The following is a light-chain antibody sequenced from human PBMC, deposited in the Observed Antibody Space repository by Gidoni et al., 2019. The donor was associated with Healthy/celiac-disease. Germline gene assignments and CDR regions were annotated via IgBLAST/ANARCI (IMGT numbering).Light chain of an antibody. CDR2: DVS. CDR1: SSDVGGYTY. CDR3: SSYTSRSTGV. J-gene: IGLJ1*01. Sequence: QSALTQPASVSGSPGQSITISCTGTSSDVGGYTYVSWYQQHPGKAPKLMIYDVSNRPSGVSNRFSGSKSGNTASLTISGLQAEDEADYYCSSYTSRSTGVFGTGTKVTVL. V-gene: IGLV2-14*01.